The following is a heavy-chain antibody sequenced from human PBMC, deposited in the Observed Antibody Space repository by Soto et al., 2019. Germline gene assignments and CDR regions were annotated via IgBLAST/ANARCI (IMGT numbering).Heavy chain of an antibody. CDR3: TTGYMIANYYYYGMDV. Sequence: GESLKISCAASGFTFSNAWMNWVRQAPGKGLEWVGRIKSKTDGGTTDYAAPVKGRFTISRDDSKNTLYLQMNSLKTEDTAVYYCTTGYMIANYYYYGMDVWGQGTTVTVSS. CDR1: GFTFSNAW. CDR2: IKSKTDGGTT. V-gene: IGHV3-15*07. J-gene: IGHJ6*02. D-gene: IGHD3-22*01.